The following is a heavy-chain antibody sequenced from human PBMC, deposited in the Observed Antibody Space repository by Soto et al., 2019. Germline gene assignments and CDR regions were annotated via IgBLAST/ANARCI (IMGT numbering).Heavy chain of an antibody. CDR1: GGSISNYY. V-gene: IGHV4-59*01. D-gene: IGHD2-15*01. CDR2: IFYSGST. Sequence: SETLSLTCTVSGGSISNYYWSWIRQHPGRGLEWIGHIFYSGSTNYNPALKSRVTISVDTSKSQFSLRLSSVTAADTAVYYCARGGWSLDYWGQGTLVTVSS. J-gene: IGHJ4*02. CDR3: ARGGWSLDY.